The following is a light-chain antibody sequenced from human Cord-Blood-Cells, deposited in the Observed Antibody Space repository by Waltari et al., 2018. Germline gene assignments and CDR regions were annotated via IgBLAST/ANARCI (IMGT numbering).Light chain of an antibody. Sequence: SYELTQPPSVSVSPGQTASITCSGGKLGAKYACWYQQKPGQSPVLVIYADSTRPTGIPERFSGSNSGDTGTLTISGTQAMDEADYYCQAWDSSTVVFGGGTKLTVL. V-gene: IGLV3-1*01. J-gene: IGLJ2*01. CDR3: QAWDSSTVV. CDR2: ADS. CDR1: KLGAKY.